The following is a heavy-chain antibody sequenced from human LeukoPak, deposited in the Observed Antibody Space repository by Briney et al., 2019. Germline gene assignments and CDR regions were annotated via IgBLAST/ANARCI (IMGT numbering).Heavy chain of an antibody. CDR1: GFTFSDHY. D-gene: IGHD3-10*01. Sequence: GGSLRLSCAASGFTFSDHYMDWVRQAPGKWLEWVGRTRNKANSYTTEYAASVKGRFTISRDDSENSLYLQMNSLNTEDTAVYYCARASCGSGSCYFDYWGQGTLVTVSS. J-gene: IGHJ4*02. V-gene: IGHV3-72*01. CDR3: ARASCGSGSCYFDY. CDR2: TRNKANSYTT.